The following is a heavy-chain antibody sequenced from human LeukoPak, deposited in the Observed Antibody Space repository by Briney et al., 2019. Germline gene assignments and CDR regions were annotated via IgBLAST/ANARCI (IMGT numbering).Heavy chain of an antibody. CDR1: GGSISSYY. CDR2: IYSRGST. J-gene: IGHJ4*02. V-gene: IGHV4-59*08. CDR3: PRRSWYVDY. D-gene: IGHD6-13*01. Sequence: PSETLSLTCTVSGGSISSYYWSWIRHPPGKGLEWIGYIYSRGSTNYNPSLESRVTISEDTSKNQFSLKLSSATAADTAVYYCPRRSWYVDYWGQGTLVTVSS.